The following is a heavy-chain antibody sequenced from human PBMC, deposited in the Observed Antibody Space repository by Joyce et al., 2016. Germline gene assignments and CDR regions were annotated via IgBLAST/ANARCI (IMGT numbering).Heavy chain of an antibody. D-gene: IGHD5-24*01. V-gene: IGHV3-33*01. CDR2: IWFDGTNK. CDR1: GFTFSTYG. J-gene: IGHJ3*02. Sequence: QVQVVESGGGVVQPGRSLRLSCAASGFTFSTYGMHWGRQAPGKGLEWVAVIWFDGTNKYYADSVKGRFTISRDNSKNTLFLQMNSLRAEDTALYYCARDRYGTDAYNDGAFDIWGQGTMVTVSS. CDR3: ARDRYGTDAYNDGAFDI.